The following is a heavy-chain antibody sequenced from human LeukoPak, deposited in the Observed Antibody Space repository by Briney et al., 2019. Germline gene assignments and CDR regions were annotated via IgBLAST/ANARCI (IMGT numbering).Heavy chain of an antibody. J-gene: IGHJ5*02. D-gene: IGHD3-10*01. V-gene: IGHV4-39*07. CDR2: IHYSGST. Sequence: SETLSLTCTVSGGSISSSSYYWAWIRQPPGKGLEWIGSIHYSGSTYYNPSLKSRVTISVDTSKNQFSLKLSSVTAADTAVYYCARLGITMVRGMSLNWFDPWGQGTLVTVSS. CDR1: GGSISSSSYY. CDR3: ARLGITMVRGMSLNWFDP.